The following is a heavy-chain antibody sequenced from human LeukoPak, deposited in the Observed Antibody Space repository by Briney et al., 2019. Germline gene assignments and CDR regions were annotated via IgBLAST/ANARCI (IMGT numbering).Heavy chain of an antibody. D-gene: IGHD1-26*01. CDR1: GGSFSGYY. CDR3: ARHKLGSSWFDP. Sequence: SETLSLTCAVYGGSFSGYYWSWIRQPPGKGLEWIGEINHSGSTNYNPSLKSRVSISVDTSMDQFSLTLSSVTAADTAVYNCARHKLGSSWFDPWGQGTLVTVSS. J-gene: IGHJ5*02. V-gene: IGHV4-34*01. CDR2: INHSGST.